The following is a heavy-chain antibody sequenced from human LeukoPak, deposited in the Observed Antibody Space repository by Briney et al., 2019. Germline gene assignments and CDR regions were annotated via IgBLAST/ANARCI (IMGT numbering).Heavy chain of an antibody. Sequence: GASAKLSCKASGYTFTSYDINWVRQATGQGLESMGWMNLNSGRTGYAHKFQGRVTMTTTTSITTASTELSSLRTGDAAAYYCCGIVVATRSDVFDMGGQGTMVSVSS. D-gene: IGHD3-22*01. CDR3: CGIVVATRSDVFDM. CDR2: MNLNSGRT. J-gene: IGHJ3*02. CDR1: GYTFTSYD. V-gene: IGHV1-8*01.